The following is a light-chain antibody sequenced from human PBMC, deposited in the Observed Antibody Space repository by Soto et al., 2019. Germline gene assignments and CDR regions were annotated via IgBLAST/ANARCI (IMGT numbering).Light chain of an antibody. V-gene: IGLV3-21*02. J-gene: IGLJ2*01. CDR1: SIGSKI. CDR2: DDR. CDR3: QLWDSSSDHVV. Sequence: SYELTQPPSVSVAPGQTARITCGGNSIGSKIVHWYQQNPGQAPVVVVYDDRDRPSGIPERFSGSNSGNTATLTISSVEAGDEADYYCQLWDSSSDHVVFGGGTKVNVL.